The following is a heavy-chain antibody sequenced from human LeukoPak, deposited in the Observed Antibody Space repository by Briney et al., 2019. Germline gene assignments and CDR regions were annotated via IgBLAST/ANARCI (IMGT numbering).Heavy chain of an antibody. Sequence: ASVKVSCEASGYTFTSYYIHLVRQAPGQGLEWMGIINPRTGSTSYSQKFQGRVTMTRDMSTSTVYMELSSLRSEDTALYYCARGVHVRVYDSNPHYGHYWGQGTLVTVSS. CDR2: INPRTGST. CDR1: GYTFTSYY. CDR3: ARGVHVRVYDSNPHYGHY. V-gene: IGHV1-46*01. J-gene: IGHJ4*02. D-gene: IGHD3-22*01.